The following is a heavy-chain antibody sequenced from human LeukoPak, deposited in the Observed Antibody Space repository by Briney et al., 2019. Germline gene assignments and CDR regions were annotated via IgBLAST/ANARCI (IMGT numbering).Heavy chain of an antibody. D-gene: IGHD6-13*01. CDR1: GFTFSNYA. J-gene: IGHJ4*02. Sequence: PGGSLRLSCAASGFTFSNYAMSWVRQAPGKGLEWVSTISGSGDRTYDADSVKGRFTISRDNAKNSLYLQMNSLRAEDTAVYYCARGAIAADDWGQGTLVTVSS. V-gene: IGHV3-23*01. CDR2: ISGSGDRT. CDR3: ARGAIAADD.